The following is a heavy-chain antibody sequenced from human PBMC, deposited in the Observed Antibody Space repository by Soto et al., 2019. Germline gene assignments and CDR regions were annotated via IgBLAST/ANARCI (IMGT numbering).Heavy chain of an antibody. Sequence: QLQFVQSGAEVKKPGASVKVSCKASGYTFTSYAIHWVRQAPGQRLEWMGWINAGNGDTKYSQKFQRKVTLTRDTSASTAYMELSRLRFGDTAVYYCAREGRYGDCLDYWGQGTLVTVSS. CDR3: AREGRYGDCLDY. D-gene: IGHD4-17*01. J-gene: IGHJ4*02. CDR2: INAGNGDT. V-gene: IGHV1-3*01. CDR1: GYTFTSYA.